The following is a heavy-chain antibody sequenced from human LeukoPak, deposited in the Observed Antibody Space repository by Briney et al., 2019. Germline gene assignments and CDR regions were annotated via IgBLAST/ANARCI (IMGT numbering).Heavy chain of an antibody. CDR1: GYTFTRYY. V-gene: IGHV1-2*02. J-gene: IGHJ5*02. D-gene: IGHD3-22*01. Sequence: GASVKVSCKASGYTFTRYYMHWVRQAPGQGLEWMGWINPNSGGTNYAQKFQGRVTMTRDTSISTAYMELSRLRSDDTAVYYCARRYYDSSGWQFDPWGQGTLVTVSS. CDR3: ARRYYDSSGWQFDP. CDR2: INPNSGGT.